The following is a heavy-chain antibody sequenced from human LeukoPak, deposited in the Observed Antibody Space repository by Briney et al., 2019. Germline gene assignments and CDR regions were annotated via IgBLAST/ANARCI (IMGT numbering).Heavy chain of an antibody. Sequence: PSETLSLTCTVSGGSISSYYWSWIRQPPGKGLEWIGYIYYSGSTNYNPSLKSRVTISVDTSKNQFSLKLSSVTAADTAVYYCARRRGGWPYYFDYWGQGTLVTVSS. V-gene: IGHV4-59*08. CDR3: ARRRGGWPYYFDY. J-gene: IGHJ4*02. D-gene: IGHD6-19*01. CDR2: IYYSGST. CDR1: GGSISSYY.